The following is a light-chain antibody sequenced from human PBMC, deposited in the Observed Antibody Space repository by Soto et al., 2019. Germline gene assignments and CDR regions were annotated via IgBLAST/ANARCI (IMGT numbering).Light chain of an antibody. CDR3: QQSRT. V-gene: IGKV1-5*03. J-gene: IGKJ1*01. Sequence: DIQMIQSPSTLSASIGDRVTITCRASQGISSWLAWYQQKPGKAPRLLIYKASSLQSGVPSRFSGSASGTEFTLTVSSLQPDDFATYYCQQSRTFGQGTKVEIK. CDR2: KAS. CDR1: QGISSW.